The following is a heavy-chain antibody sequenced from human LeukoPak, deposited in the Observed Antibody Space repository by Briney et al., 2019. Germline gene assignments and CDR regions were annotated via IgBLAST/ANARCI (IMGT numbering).Heavy chain of an antibody. CDR3: ARRYYDSSGNTFDI. Sequence: SETLSLTCTASGGSISSSSYYWGWIRQPPGKGLEWIGSIYYSGSTYYNPSLKSRVTISVDTSKNQFSLKLSSVTAADTAVYYCARRYYDSSGNTFDIWGQGTMVTVSS. D-gene: IGHD3-22*01. CDR2: IYYSGST. J-gene: IGHJ3*02. CDR1: GGSISSSSYY. V-gene: IGHV4-39*01.